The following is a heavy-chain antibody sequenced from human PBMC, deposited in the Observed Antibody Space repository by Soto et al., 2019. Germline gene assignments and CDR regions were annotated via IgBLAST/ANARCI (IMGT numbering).Heavy chain of an antibody. J-gene: IGHJ6*03. D-gene: IGHD2-2*01. CDR1: SGSICSTNW. CDR2: IYHSGST. Sequence: PSDSLSLTCAVSSGSICSTNWSRWVRQPPGKGLEWIGEIYHSGSTNYNPSLKSRVTISVDTSKNQFSLKLSSVTAADTAVYYCARGAGQLYYYYYYMDVWGKGTTVTVS. CDR3: ARGAGQLYYYYYYMDV. V-gene: IGHV4-4*02.